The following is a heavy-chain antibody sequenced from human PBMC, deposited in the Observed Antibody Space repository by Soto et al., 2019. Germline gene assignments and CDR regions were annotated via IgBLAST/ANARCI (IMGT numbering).Heavy chain of an antibody. V-gene: IGHV3-30-3*01. D-gene: IGHD3-3*01. J-gene: IGHJ6*02. CDR3: ARHETYYDFWSGYTGMDV. Sequence: QVQLVESGGGVVQPGRSLRHSCAASGFTFSSYAMHWVRQAPGKGLEWVAVISYDGSNKYYADSVKGRFTISRDNSKNTLYLQMISLRAEDTAVYYCARHETYYDFWSGYTGMDVWGQGTTVTVSS. CDR2: ISYDGSNK. CDR1: GFTFSSYA.